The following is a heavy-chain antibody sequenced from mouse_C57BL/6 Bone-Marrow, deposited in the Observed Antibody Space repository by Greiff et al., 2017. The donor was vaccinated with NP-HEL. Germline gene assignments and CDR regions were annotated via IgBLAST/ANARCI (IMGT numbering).Heavy chain of an antibody. J-gene: IGHJ4*01. CDR1: GYTFTDYN. V-gene: IGHV1-18*01. Sequence: EVQLQQSGPELVKPGASVKIPCKASGYTFTDYNMDWVKQSHGKSLEWIGDINPNNGGTIYNQKFTGQATLTVDKSSSTAYMELRSLTSEETAVYYCARSGGYYGRAMDYWGQGTSVTVSS. CDR2: INPNNGGT. D-gene: IGHD2-3*01. CDR3: ARSGGYYGRAMDY.